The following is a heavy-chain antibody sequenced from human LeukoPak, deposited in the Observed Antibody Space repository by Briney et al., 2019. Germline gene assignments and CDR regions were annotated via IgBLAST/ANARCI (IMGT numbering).Heavy chain of an antibody. D-gene: IGHD3-3*01. J-gene: IGHJ4*02. V-gene: IGHV3-7*01. CDR2: IKQDGSEK. Sequence: GGSLRLSCAASGFTFSSYWMSWVRQAPGKGLEWVANIKQDGSEKYYVDSVKGRFTISRDNAKNSLYLQMNSLRAEDTAVYYCARDKAATYYYDFWSGYIDYWGQGTLVTVSS. CDR1: GFTFSSYW. CDR3: ARDKAATYYYDFWSGYIDY.